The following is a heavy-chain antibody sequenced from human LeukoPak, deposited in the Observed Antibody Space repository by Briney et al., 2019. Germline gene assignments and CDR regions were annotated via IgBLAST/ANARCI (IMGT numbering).Heavy chain of an antibody. CDR2: ISSSSSYI. D-gene: IGHD5-18*01. V-gene: IGHV3-21*01. Sequence: PGGSLRLSCAASGFTFSSYSMNWVRQAPGKGLEWVSSISSSSSYIYYADSVKGRFTISRDNAKNSLYLQMNSLRAEDTAVYYCARLDLRGYSYGTASWGQGTMVTVSS. CDR3: ARLDLRGYSYGTAS. CDR1: GFTFSSYS. J-gene: IGHJ3*01.